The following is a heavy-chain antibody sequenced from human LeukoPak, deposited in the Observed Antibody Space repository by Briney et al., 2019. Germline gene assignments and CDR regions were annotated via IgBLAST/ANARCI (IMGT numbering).Heavy chain of an antibody. Sequence: ASVEVSCKASGGTFSSYTISWVRQAPGQGLEWMGRIIPILGIANYAQKFQGRVTITADKSTSTAYMELSSLRSEDTAVYYCAREGYYDSRARADWFDPWGQGTLVTVSS. D-gene: IGHD3-22*01. CDR2: IIPILGIA. V-gene: IGHV1-69*04. CDR1: GGTFSSYT. CDR3: AREGYYDSRARADWFDP. J-gene: IGHJ5*02.